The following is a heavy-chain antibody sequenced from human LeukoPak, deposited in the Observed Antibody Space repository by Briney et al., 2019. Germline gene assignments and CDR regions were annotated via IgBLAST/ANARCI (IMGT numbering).Heavy chain of an antibody. D-gene: IGHD2-2*01. CDR2: ISSSSSYI. CDR1: GFTFSSYS. Sequence: EGSLRLSCAASGFTFSSYSMNWVRQAPGKGLEWVSSISSSSSYIYYADSVKGRFTISRDNAKSSLYLQMNSLRAEDTAVYYCARDCVVVVPAAMRLERSYYYYGMDVWGQGTTVTVSS. J-gene: IGHJ6*02. V-gene: IGHV3-21*01. CDR3: ARDCVVVVPAAMRLERSYYYYGMDV.